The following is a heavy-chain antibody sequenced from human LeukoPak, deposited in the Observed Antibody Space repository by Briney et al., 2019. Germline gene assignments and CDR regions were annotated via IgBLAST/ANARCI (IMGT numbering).Heavy chain of an antibody. V-gene: IGHV1-2*02. D-gene: IGHD3-3*01. J-gene: IGHJ4*02. CDR3: ARGRGREYDFWSGGYYFDY. CDR1: GYTFTGYY. CDR2: INPNSGGT. Sequence: ASVKVSCKASGYTFTGYYMHWVRQAPGQGLEWMGWINPNSGGTNYAQKFQGRVTMTRDTSISTAYMELSRLRSDDTAVYYCARGRGREYDFWSGGYYFDYWGQGTLVTASS.